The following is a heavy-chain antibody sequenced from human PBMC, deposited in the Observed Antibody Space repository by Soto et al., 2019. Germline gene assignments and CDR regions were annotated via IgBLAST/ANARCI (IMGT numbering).Heavy chain of an antibody. D-gene: IGHD6-19*01. CDR3: ATVIAVAGPVVYGWFDP. CDR1: GYTLTELS. Sequence: ASVKVSCKVSGYTLTELSMHWVRQAPGKGLEWMGGFDPEDGETIYAQKFQGRVTMTEDTSTDTAYMELSILRSEDTAVYYCATVIAVAGPVVYGWFDPWGQGTLVTVSS. V-gene: IGHV1-24*01. J-gene: IGHJ5*02. CDR2: FDPEDGET.